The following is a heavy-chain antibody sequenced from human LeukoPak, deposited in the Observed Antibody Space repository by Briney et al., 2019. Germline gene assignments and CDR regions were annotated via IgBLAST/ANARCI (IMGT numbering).Heavy chain of an antibody. J-gene: IGHJ5*02. Sequence: GGSLRLSCAASGFTFSSFAMTWVRQAPGKGLEWLSSISDSGSSTYYADSVKGRLAISRDNSKNTLYLQMNSLRAEDTAVYYCARGPPNWRPEDNWFDPWGQGTLVTVSS. V-gene: IGHV3-23*01. CDR2: ISDSGSST. CDR1: GFTFSSFA. D-gene: IGHD1-1*01. CDR3: ARGPPNWRPEDNWFDP.